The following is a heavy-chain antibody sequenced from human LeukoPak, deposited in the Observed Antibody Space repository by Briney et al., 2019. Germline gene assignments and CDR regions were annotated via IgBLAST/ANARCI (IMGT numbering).Heavy chain of an antibody. V-gene: IGHV3-21*01. CDR1: GFTFGSYS. CDR3: ARDSAAAGRAMGYYYYYMDV. Sequence: GGSLRLSCAASGFTFGSYSMTWVRQAPGKGLEWVSLIDSNSNFMNYADSVKGRFTISRDNAKKSLYLEMNSLRAEDTAVYYCARDSAAAGRAMGYYYYYMDVWGKGTTVTVSS. CDR2: IDSNSNFM. D-gene: IGHD6-13*01. J-gene: IGHJ6*03.